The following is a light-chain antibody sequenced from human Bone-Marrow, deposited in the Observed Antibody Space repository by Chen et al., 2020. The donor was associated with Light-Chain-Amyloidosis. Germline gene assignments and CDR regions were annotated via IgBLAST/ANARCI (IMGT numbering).Light chain of an antibody. Sequence: NFMLTQPHSVSESPGKTVIISCTRSSGSIATNYVQWYQQRPGSAPTTGIYEDDQRPSGGPDRCSGSIDRSSNSASLAISGLKTEDEADYYCQSYQGSSQGVFGGGTKLTVL. CDR1: SGSIATNY. V-gene: IGLV6-57*03. CDR3: QSYQGSSQGV. J-gene: IGLJ3*02. CDR2: EDD.